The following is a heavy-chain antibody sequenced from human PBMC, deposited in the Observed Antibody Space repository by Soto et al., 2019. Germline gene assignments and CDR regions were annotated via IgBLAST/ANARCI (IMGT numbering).Heavy chain of an antibody. CDR2: IYYSGSP. J-gene: IGHJ6*02. CDR1: GGSISSYY. V-gene: IGHV4-59*01. CDR3: AREGLTVTIGLYYHYGMDV. D-gene: IGHD1-7*01. Sequence: QVQLQESGPGLVKPSETLSLTCTVSGGSISSYYWSWIRQPPGKGLEWIGYIYYSGSPNYNPSLKSRVTISVHTSKIQVSLKPSSVTAADTAVYYCAREGLTVTIGLYYHYGMDVWGQGTRVTVSS.